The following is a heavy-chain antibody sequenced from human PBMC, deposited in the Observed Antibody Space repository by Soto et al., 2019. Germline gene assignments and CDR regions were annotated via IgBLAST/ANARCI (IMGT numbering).Heavy chain of an antibody. CDR1: GFTISSYA. V-gene: IGHV3-23*01. J-gene: IGHJ4*02. CDR2: ISGSGGST. D-gene: IGHD6-19*01. Sequence: GGSLRLSCVASGFTISSYAMNWVRQGPGKGLEWVSGISGSGGSTDYVDSVKGRFTISRDISKNTMYLQMNSLRAEDTAVYYCAKIGVNSGWYYDNWGKGTPVTVSS. CDR3: AKIGVNSGWYYDN.